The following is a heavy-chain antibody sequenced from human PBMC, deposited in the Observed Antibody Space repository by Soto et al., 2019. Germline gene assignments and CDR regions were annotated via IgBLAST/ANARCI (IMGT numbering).Heavy chain of an antibody. Sequence: TLSLTCAVYGGSFSGYYWSWIRQPPGKGLEWIGEINHSGSTNYNPSLKSRVTISVDTSKNQFSLKLSSVTAADTAVYYCARGNLFVVVPAAIRFLGYYMDVWGKGTTVTVSS. D-gene: IGHD2-2*01. CDR2: INHSGST. V-gene: IGHV4-34*01. J-gene: IGHJ6*03. CDR1: GGSFSGYY. CDR3: ARGNLFVVVPAAIRFLGYYMDV.